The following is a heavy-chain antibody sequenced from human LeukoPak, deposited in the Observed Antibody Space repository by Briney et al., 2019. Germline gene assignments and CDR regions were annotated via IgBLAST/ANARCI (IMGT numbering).Heavy chain of an antibody. D-gene: IGHD3-10*01. J-gene: IGHJ4*02. CDR2: ISAYNGNT. CDR3: ARTDGSGSSKYFDY. V-gene: IGHV1-18*01. Sequence: ASVTVSCKASGYTFTSYGISWVRQAPGQGLEWMGWISAYNGNTNYAQKLQGRVTMTTDTSASTAYMELRSLRSDDTAVYYCARTDGSGSSKYFDYWGQGTLVSVCS. CDR1: GYTFTSYG.